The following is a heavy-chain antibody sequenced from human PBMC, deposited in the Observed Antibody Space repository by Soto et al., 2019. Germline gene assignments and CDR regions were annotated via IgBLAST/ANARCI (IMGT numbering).Heavy chain of an antibody. CDR2: IYYSGST. V-gene: IGHV4-30-4*01. D-gene: IGHD2-2*01. Sequence: QVQLQESGPGLVKPSQTLSLTCTVSGGSISSGDYYWSWIRQPPGKGLEWIGYIYYSGSTYYNPSLKSRVTISVDTSKNQFSLKLSSVTAADTAVYYCARAQDIVLVPAAAINYYYYGMDVWGQGTTVTVSS. J-gene: IGHJ6*02. CDR1: GGSISSGDYY. CDR3: ARAQDIVLVPAAAINYYYYGMDV.